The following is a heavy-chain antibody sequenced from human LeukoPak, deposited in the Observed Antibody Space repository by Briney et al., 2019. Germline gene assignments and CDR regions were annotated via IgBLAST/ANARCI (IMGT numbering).Heavy chain of an antibody. CDR3: ANGYSSVV. J-gene: IGHJ4*02. Sequence: GSVKGFCWASGYTFTSYGVRCVLRAPAQGVEWMGWINPNSGGTNYAQKFQGRVTMTRDTSISTAYMELSRLRSDDTAVYYCANGYSSVVWGQGTLVTVSS. CDR2: INPNSGGT. D-gene: IGHD5-18*01. V-gene: IGHV1-2*02. CDR1: GYTFTSYG.